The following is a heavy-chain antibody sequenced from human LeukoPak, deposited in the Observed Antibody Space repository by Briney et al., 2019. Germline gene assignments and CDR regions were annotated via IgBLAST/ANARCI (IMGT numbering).Heavy chain of an antibody. CDR2: ISGSGGST. CDR1: GFTFSTYA. V-gene: IGHV3-23*01. D-gene: IGHD3/OR15-3a*01. CDR3: ARDKGTVPRDWFDP. J-gene: IGHJ5*02. Sequence: GGSLRLSCAASGFTFSTYAMSWVRQAPGKGLEWVSAISGSGGSTYYAETVKGRFTISRDNSKNTLYLQMNSLRVEDTAVYYRARDKGTVPRDWFDPWGQGTLVTVSS.